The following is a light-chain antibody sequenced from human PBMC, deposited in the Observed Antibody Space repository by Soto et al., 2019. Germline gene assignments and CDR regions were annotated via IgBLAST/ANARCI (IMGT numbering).Light chain of an antibody. CDR1: QSVSSSY. CDR2: GAS. CDR3: QQYGTSPLT. V-gene: IGKV3-20*01. J-gene: IGKJ3*01. Sequence: EIVLTQSPCTLSLSPGERATLSCRASQSVSSSYLAWYQQKPGQAPRLLIHGASSRATGISDRFSGSGSGTDFTLSISRLEPEDFAVYYCQQYGTSPLTFGPGTKVDV.